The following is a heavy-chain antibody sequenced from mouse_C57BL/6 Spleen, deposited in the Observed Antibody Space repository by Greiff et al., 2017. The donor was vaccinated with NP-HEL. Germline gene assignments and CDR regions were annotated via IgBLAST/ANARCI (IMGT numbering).Heavy chain of an antibody. J-gene: IGHJ1*03. D-gene: IGHD2-4*01. CDR3: ARARYFGYDYDGYFDV. Sequence: VKLQESGAELVKPGASVKMSCKASGYTFTTYPIEWMKQNHGKSLEWIGNFHPYNDDTKYNEKFKGKATLTVEKSSSTVYLELSRLTSDDSAVYYCARARYFGYDYDGYFDVWGTGTTVTVSS. CDR1: GYTFTTYP. V-gene: IGHV1-47*01. CDR2: FHPYNDDT.